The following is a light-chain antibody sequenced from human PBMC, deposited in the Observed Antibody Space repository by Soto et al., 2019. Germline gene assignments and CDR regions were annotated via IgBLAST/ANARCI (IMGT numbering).Light chain of an antibody. J-gene: IGKJ2*01. Sequence: ETVLTQSPGTVSLSPGERATLSCRTSQSVKSNYLAWYQQKPGQAPRLLIYGVFNRATGIPDRFSGSGSGTDFTPTISGLEPEDSAVYYCQHYDGSPRTFGQGTKLEIK. CDR3: QHYDGSPRT. V-gene: IGKV3-20*01. CDR1: QSVKSNY. CDR2: GVF.